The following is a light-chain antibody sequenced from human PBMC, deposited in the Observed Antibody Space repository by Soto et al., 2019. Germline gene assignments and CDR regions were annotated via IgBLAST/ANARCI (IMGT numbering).Light chain of an antibody. CDR3: SSYTSSSTLV. CDR1: SSDVGGYNY. Sequence: QSALTQPDSVSGSPGQSITISCTGTSSDVGGYNYVSWYQQHPGKAPKLMIYDVSNRPSGVSNRFSGSKSGNTASLTISGLQAEDEGDYYCSSYTSSSTLVFGTGTKLTVL. J-gene: IGLJ1*01. V-gene: IGLV2-14*01. CDR2: DVS.